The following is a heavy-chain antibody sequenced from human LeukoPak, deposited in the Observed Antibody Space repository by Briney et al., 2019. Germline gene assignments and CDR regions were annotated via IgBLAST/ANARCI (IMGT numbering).Heavy chain of an antibody. CDR3: AIIYQLLFGAAFDI. D-gene: IGHD2-2*01. J-gene: IGHJ3*02. CDR2: MNPNSGNT. CDR1: GYTFTSYD. V-gene: IGHV1-8*01. Sequence: GASVKVSCKASGYTFTSYDINWVRQATGQGLEWMGWMNPNSGNTGYAQKFQGRVTMTRNTSISTAYMELSSLRSEDTAVYYCAIIYQLLFGAAFDIWGQGTMVTVSS.